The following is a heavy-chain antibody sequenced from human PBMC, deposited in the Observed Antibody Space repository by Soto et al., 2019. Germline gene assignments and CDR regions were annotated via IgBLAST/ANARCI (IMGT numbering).Heavy chain of an antibody. Sequence: GGSLRLSCAASGFTFSSYGMHWVRQAPGKGLEWVAVIWYDGSNKYYADSVKGRFTISRDNSKNTLYLQMNSLRAEDTAVYYCARDAQRAGIDYWGQGTLVTVSS. D-gene: IGHD6-19*01. CDR3: ARDAQRAGIDY. V-gene: IGHV3-33*01. CDR1: GFTFSSYG. J-gene: IGHJ4*02. CDR2: IWYDGSNK.